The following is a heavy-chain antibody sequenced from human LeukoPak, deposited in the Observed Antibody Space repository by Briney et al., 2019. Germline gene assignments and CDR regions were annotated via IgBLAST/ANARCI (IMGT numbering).Heavy chain of an antibody. CDR3: ARSGGRLVRWELLRSGAFDI. CDR2: MNPNSGNT. V-gene: IGHV1-8*01. CDR1: GYTFTSYD. J-gene: IGHJ3*02. Sequence: ASVKVSCRASGYTFTSYDINWVRQATGQGLEWMGWMNPNSGNTGYAQKFQGRVTMTRNTSISTAYMELNSLRSEDTAVYYCARSGGRLVRWELLRSGAFDIWGQGTMVTVSS. D-gene: IGHD1-26*01.